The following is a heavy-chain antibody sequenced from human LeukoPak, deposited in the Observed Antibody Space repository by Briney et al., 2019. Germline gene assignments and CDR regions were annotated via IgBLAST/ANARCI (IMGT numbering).Heavy chain of an antibody. CDR3: ARAHPTYYYDSSGYSPFDY. Sequence: SETLSLTCTVSGGSISSGGYYWSWIRQHPGKGLEWIGYIYYSGSTYYNPSLKSRVTISVDTSKNQFSLKLSSVTAADTAVYYCARAHPTYYYDSSGYSPFDYWGQGTLVTVSS. J-gene: IGHJ4*02. CDR1: GGSISSGGYY. D-gene: IGHD3-22*01. CDR2: IYYSGST. V-gene: IGHV4-31*03.